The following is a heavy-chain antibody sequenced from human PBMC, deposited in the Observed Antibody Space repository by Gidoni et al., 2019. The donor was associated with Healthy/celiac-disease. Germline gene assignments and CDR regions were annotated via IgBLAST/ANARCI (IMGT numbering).Heavy chain of an antibody. Sequence: YAQKFQGRVTMTRNTSISTAYMELSSLRSEDTAVYYWARGDNWFDPWGQGTLVTVSS. V-gene: IGHV1-8*01. J-gene: IGHJ5*02. CDR3: ARGDNWFDP.